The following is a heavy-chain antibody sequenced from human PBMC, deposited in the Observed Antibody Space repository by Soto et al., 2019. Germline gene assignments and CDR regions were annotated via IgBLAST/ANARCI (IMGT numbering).Heavy chain of an antibody. CDR1: GYTFTSYY. Sequence: ASVKVSCKASGYTFTSYYMHWVRQAPGQGLEWMGIINPSGGSTSCAQKFQGRVTMTRDTSTSTVYMEQSSLRSEDTAVYYCARDQGRSWSRKYYYYGMDVWGQATTVTVSS. CDR2: INPSGGST. V-gene: IGHV1-46*01. J-gene: IGHJ6*02. CDR3: ARDQGRSWSRKYYYYGMDV. D-gene: IGHD6-13*01.